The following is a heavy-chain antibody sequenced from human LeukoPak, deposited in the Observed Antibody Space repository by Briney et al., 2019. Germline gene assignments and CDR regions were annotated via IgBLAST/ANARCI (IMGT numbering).Heavy chain of an antibody. J-gene: IGHJ6*03. CDR2: IIPIFGTA. CDR1: GGTFSSYA. D-gene: IGHD2-2*01. CDR3: ARGARRNTYCSSTSCYRVGYYYYMDV. Sequence: SVKVSCKASGGTFSSYAISWVRQAPGQGLEWMGGIIPIFGTANYAQKFQGRVTITTDESTSTVYMELSSLRSEDTAVYYCARGARRNTYCSSTSCYRVGYYYYMDVWGKGTTVTVS. V-gene: IGHV1-69*05.